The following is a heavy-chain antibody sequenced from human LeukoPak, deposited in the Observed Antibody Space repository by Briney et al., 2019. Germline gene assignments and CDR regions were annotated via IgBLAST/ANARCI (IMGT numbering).Heavy chain of an antibody. CDR3: ANVYYDSSGYHLGGDY. CDR1: GFSFNSYA. V-gene: IGHV3-23*01. D-gene: IGHD3-22*01. CDR2: ISGGGNRT. J-gene: IGHJ4*02. Sequence: GGSLRLSCAASGFSFNSYAMSWVRQAPGKGLDWVSIISGGGNRTYYADSVKGRFTISRDDSKNTLYLQMNSLRAEDTALYYCANVYYDSSGYHLGGDYWGQGTLVTVSS.